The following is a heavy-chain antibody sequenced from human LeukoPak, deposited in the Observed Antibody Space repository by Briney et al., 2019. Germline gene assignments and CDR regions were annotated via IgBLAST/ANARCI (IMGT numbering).Heavy chain of an antibody. CDR1: GFLFSLYA. Sequence: GGSLRLSCTVSGFLFSLYAVSWVRQAPGKGREWVSAISKNTVDTYYADSVKGRLTISRDSSKNTVYLQMNSLRAEDTAVYYCVRDMEPLRYFDTWGQGTLVTVSS. CDR3: VRDMEPLRYFDT. J-gene: IGHJ4*02. V-gene: IGHV3-23*01. D-gene: IGHD3-9*01. CDR2: ISKNTVDT.